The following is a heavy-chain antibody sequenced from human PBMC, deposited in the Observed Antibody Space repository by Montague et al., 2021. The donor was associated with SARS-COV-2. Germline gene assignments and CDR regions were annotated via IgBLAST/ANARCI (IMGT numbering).Heavy chain of an antibody. CDR3: ARGTKRVFTEDYDSSGYASDY. Sequence: SETLSLTCAVYGGSFSGYYWSWIRQPPGKGLEWIGEINHSGSTKYNPSLKSRVTISVDTSKNQFSLKLSSVTAADTAVYYCARGTKRVFTEDYDSSGYASDYWGQGTLVTVSS. D-gene: IGHD3-22*01. CDR2: INHSGST. V-gene: IGHV4-34*01. J-gene: IGHJ4*02. CDR1: GGSFSGYY.